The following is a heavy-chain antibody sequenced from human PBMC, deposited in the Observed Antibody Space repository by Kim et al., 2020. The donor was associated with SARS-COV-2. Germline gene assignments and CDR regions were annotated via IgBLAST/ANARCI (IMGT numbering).Heavy chain of an antibody. J-gene: IGHJ6*02. CDR3: ARDDPRPRTWQQLFHYYYYGMDV. D-gene: IGHD6-13*01. Sequence: GGSLRLSCAASGFTFSSYSMNWVRQAPGKGLEGVSYISSSSRYIYYADKVKGGFTISRDNAKNSLYLQMNSLRAEDMAGYYCARDDPRPRTWQQLFHYYYYGMDVWGQVTTVTVSS. CDR2: ISSSSRYI. V-gene: IGHV3-21*01. CDR1: GFTFSSYS.